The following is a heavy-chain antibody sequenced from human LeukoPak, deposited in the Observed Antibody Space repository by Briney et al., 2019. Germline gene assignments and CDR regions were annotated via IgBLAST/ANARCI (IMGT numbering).Heavy chain of an antibody. CDR3: ARRRGSLYSFDY. CDR2: IYPDDSDV. V-gene: IGHV5-51*01. Sequence: GESLKISCKGSGYTFNTNWIAWVRQKPAQGLEWMGVIYPDDSDVRYNPSFEGLVTISADKSSSAVSLHWSSLRASDSAMYYCARRRGSLYSFDYWGQGTLVTVSS. CDR1: GYTFNTNW. J-gene: IGHJ4*02. D-gene: IGHD3-10*02.